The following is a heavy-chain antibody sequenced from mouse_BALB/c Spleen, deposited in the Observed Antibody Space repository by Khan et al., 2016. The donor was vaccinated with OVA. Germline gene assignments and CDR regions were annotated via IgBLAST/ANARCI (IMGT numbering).Heavy chain of an antibody. CDR1: GFSLSNYG. D-gene: IGHD1-3*01. Sequence: QMQLEESGPGLVAPSQTLSITCTVSGFSLSNYGVHWVRQPPGKGLEWLGVIWAGGSTNHNSALMSRLSISKDDSKSQVFLKMNSLQTDDTAMYYCARAFYNGAGFAYWGQGTLVTVSA. CDR3: ARAFYNGAGFAY. CDR2: IWAGGST. V-gene: IGHV2-9*02. J-gene: IGHJ3*01.